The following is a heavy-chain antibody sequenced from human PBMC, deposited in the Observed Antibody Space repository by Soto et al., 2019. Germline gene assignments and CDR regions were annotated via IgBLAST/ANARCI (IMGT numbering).Heavy chain of an antibody. D-gene: IGHD5-18*01. V-gene: IGHV1-46*01. Sequence: ASVKVSCKASGYTFTSYYIHWVRQAPGQGLEWMGLINPTSGSTSYAQKFQGRVTVTRDTSTSTAYMELSSLRSEDTAVYYCARDELYSYGPRWGMDVWGQGTTVTVSS. CDR2: INPTSGST. CDR3: ARDELYSYGPRWGMDV. CDR1: GYTFTSYY. J-gene: IGHJ6*02.